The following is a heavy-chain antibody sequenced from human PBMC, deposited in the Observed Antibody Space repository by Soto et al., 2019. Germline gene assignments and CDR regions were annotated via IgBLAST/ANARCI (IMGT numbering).Heavy chain of an antibody. D-gene: IGHD3-16*02. V-gene: IGHV4-38-2*01. CDR1: GYSISSGYY. J-gene: IGHJ5*02. CDR3: ARGYDYVWGSYRYTWFDP. Sequence: PSETLSLPCAVSGYSISSGYYWGWIRQPPGKGLEWIGSIYHSGSTYYNPSLKSRVTISVDTSKNQFSLKLSSVTAADTAVYYCARGYDYVWGSYRYTWFDPWGQGTLVTVSS. CDR2: IYHSGST.